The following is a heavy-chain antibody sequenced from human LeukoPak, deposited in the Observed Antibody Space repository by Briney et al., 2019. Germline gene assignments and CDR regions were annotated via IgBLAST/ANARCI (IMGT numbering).Heavy chain of an antibody. CDR3: ARGRFGSGWSIDY. D-gene: IGHD6-19*01. V-gene: IGHV3-7*04. CDR2: IKHDGTEK. J-gene: IGHJ4*02. Sequence: GGSLRLSCAASGFTFSSYWMNWVREAPGKGLQWVATIKHDGTEKDYVDSVKGRFTISRDNAKNSLYLQMNSLRAEDTALYYCARGRFGSGWSIDYWGQGTLVTVSS. CDR1: GFTFSSYW.